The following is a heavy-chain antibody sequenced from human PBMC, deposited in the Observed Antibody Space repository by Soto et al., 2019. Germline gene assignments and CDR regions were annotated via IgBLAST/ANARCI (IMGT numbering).Heavy chain of an antibody. CDR1: GFTFGDYG. Sequence: EVQLVESGGGLVKPGGSLRLSCAASGFTFGDYGFNWVRQAPGKGLEWVSSISGSSSYRYYADSMKGRFTISRDNAKNSLFLEMNSLGAGDTAVYYCARSNYFAIDYWGQGVLVTVSS. D-gene: IGHD4-4*01. CDR3: ARSNYFAIDY. J-gene: IGHJ4*02. CDR2: ISGSSSYR. V-gene: IGHV3-21*01.